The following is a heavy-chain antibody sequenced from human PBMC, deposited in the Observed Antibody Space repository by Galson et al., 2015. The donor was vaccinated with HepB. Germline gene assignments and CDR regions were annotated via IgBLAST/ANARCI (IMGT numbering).Heavy chain of an antibody. J-gene: IGHJ5*02. CDR2: IWYDGSNK. D-gene: IGHD4-17*01. CDR3: ARAPVEYGGYYNWFDP. Sequence: SLRLSCAASGFTFSSYGMHWVRQAPGKGLEWVAVIWYDGSNKYYADSVKGRFTISRDNSKNTLYLQMNSLRAEDTAVYYCARAPVEYGGYYNWFDPWGQGTLVTVSS. CDR1: GFTFSSYG. V-gene: IGHV3-33*01.